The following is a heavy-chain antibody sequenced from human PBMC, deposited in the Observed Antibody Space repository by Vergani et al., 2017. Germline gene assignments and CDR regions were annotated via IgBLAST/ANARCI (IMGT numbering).Heavy chain of an antibody. CDR1: GFTFSSYS. J-gene: IGHJ6*02. CDR2: ISSSSSYI. D-gene: IGHD6-19*01. CDR3: AREQPLAYSSGWETPRGMDV. V-gene: IGHV3-21*01. Sequence: EVQLVESGGGLVKPGGSLRLSCAASGFTFSSYSMNWVRQAPGKGLEWVSSISSSSSYIYYADSMKGRFTISRDNAKNSLYLQMNSLRAEYTAVYYCAREQPLAYSSGWETPRGMDVWSQGTTVTVSS.